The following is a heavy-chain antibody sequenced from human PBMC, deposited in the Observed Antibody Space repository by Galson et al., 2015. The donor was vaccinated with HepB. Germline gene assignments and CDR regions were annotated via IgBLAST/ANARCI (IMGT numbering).Heavy chain of an antibody. V-gene: IGHV3-30-3*01. D-gene: IGHD2-15*01. CDR3: ARDVGCSGGSCQNYGMDV. Sequence: SLRLSCAASGFTFSSYAMHWVRQAPGKGLEWVAVISYDGSNKYYADSVKGRFTISRDNSKNTLYLQMNSLRAEDTAVYYCARDVGCSGGSCQNYGMDVWGQGTTVTVSS. J-gene: IGHJ6*02. CDR2: ISYDGSNK. CDR1: GFTFSSYA.